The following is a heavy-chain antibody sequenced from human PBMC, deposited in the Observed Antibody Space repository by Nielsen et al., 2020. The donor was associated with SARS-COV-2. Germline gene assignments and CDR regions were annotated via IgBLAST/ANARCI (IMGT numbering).Heavy chain of an antibody. D-gene: IGHD3-16*01. J-gene: IGHJ4*02. CDR3: VRGLQVPNGLAHR. CDR1: GFTFSNYW. Sequence: GGSLRLSCAASGFTFSNYWMHWVRQAPGKGLVWVSRINSDGSSTSYADSVKGRFTISRDNAKNTLYLQMNSLRAEDTAVYYCVRGLQVPNGLAHRWGQGTLVTVSS. CDR2: INSDGSST. V-gene: IGHV3-74*01.